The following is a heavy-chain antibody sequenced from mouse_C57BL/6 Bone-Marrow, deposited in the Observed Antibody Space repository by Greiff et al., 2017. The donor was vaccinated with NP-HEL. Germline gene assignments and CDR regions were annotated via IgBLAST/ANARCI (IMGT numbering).Heavy chain of an antibody. V-gene: IGHV1-81*01. D-gene: IGHD2-1*01. J-gene: IGHJ2*01. Sequence: QVQLQQSGAELARPGASVKLSCKASGYTFTSYGISWVKQRTGQGLEWIGEIYPRSGNTYYNEKFKGKATLTADKSSSTAYMELRSLTSEDSAVYFCASFYYGNYFSLDYWGQGTTLTVSS. CDR1: GYTFTSYG. CDR3: ASFYYGNYFSLDY. CDR2: IYPRSGNT.